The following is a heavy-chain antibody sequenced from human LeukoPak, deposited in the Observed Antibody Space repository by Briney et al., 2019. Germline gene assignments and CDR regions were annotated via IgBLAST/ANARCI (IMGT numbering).Heavy chain of an antibody. Sequence: GGSLRLSCTVSGFTFGDYAMTWVRQAPGKGLEWVSLIRNKAYGGTIEYAASVEGRFTISRDDSKSIAYLQMNSLKTEDTGVYYCSWSAPYCSYHMNVWGKGTTVTVSS. V-gene: IGHV3-49*04. J-gene: IGHJ6*03. CDR3: SWSAPYCSYHMNV. CDR1: GFTFGDYA. CDR2: IRNKAYGGTI. D-gene: IGHD2-15*01.